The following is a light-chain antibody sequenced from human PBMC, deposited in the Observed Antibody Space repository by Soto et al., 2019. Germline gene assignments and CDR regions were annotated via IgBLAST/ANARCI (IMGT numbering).Light chain of an antibody. CDR2: EDN. J-gene: IGLJ3*02. Sequence: NFMLTQPHSVSESSGKTVIISCTRSSGSIASNYVQWYQQRPGSSPTTVIYEDNQRPSGVPDRFSGSIDSSSNSASLTISGLETEDEADYFCQSYDATNQVFGGGTKLTV. CDR1: SGSIASNY. CDR3: QSYDATNQV. V-gene: IGLV6-57*01.